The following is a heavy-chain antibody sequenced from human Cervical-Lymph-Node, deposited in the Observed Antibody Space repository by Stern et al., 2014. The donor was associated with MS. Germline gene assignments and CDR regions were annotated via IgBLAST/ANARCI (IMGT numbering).Heavy chain of an antibody. CDR3: AREYN. J-gene: IGHJ4*02. CDR1: GVTFSRYW. D-gene: IGHD5-24*01. CDR2: INPDGSQK. Sequence: EVHLVESGGGLVQPGGSLTLSCVASGVTFSRYWMSWVRQTPGKGLECVANINPDGSQKNYVDSVKGRFTISRDNAKNSLYLQMNTLRAEDTAIYYCAREYNWGQGTLVTVSS. V-gene: IGHV3-7*01.